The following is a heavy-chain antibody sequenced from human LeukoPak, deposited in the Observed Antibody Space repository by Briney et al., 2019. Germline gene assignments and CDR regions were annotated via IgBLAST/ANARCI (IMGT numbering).Heavy chain of an antibody. J-gene: IGHJ3*02. CDR1: GYSFTNYG. Sequence: ASVKVSCKASGYSFTNYGISWVRQAPGQGLEWMGWISTYNGDTNYVQKLQGRLTMTTDTSTSTAYMELGSLRSDDTAVYYCTRGYCSSTSCYLSSIDAFDIWGQGTMVTVSS. V-gene: IGHV1-18*01. CDR2: ISTYNGDT. D-gene: IGHD2-2*01. CDR3: TRGYCSSTSCYLSSIDAFDI.